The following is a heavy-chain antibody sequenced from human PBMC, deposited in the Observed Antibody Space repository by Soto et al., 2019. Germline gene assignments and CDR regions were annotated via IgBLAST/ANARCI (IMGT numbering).Heavy chain of an antibody. D-gene: IGHD3-16*01. J-gene: IGHJ4*02. CDR3: ARSQRGRTAFTFDY. CDR2: IYYSGTT. CDR1: GDSVSNDNYY. Sequence: SETLSLTCAVSGDSVSNDNYYWSWIRQPPGKGLEWIGYIYYSGTTNYNSYLKSRLSLSVDMSKNKFSLKLASVTAADTAVYFCARSQRGRTAFTFDYWGQGALVTVSS. V-gene: IGHV4-61*01.